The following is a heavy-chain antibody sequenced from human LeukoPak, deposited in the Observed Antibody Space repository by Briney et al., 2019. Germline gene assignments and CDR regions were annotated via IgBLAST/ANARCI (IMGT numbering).Heavy chain of an antibody. CDR1: GGTFSSYA. Sequence: GASVKVSCKASGGTFSSYAISWVRQAPGQGLEWMGRIIPIFGTANYAQKFHGRVTLTTDESTSTAYMELSSLRSEDTAVYYCARDRVKNIVVVTATDDWGQGTLVTVSS. J-gene: IGHJ4*02. D-gene: IGHD2-21*02. V-gene: IGHV1-69*05. CDR2: IIPIFGTA. CDR3: ARDRVKNIVVVTATDD.